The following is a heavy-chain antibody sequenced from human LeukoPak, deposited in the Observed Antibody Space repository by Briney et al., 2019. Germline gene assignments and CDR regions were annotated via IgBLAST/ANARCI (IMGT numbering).Heavy chain of an antibody. Sequence: GGSLRLSCAASLVTLSVYRTRWVCQAPGKGLEWVSSISSSSSYIYYADSVKGRFTISRDNPKNSLYLQMNSLTAEDTAVYYGSTDRGKEGYNYRRLRLDYWGQGTLVTVSS. CDR1: LVTLSVYR. CDR2: ISSSSSYI. CDR3: STDRGKEGYNYRRLRLDY. D-gene: IGHD5-24*01. V-gene: IGHV3-21*01. J-gene: IGHJ4*02.